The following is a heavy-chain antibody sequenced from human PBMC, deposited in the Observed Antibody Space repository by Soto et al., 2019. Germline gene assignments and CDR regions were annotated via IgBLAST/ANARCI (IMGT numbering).Heavy chain of an antibody. CDR1: GFTFSNYW. V-gene: IGHV3-7*01. D-gene: IGHD1-7*01. J-gene: IGHJ6*03. Sequence: GGSLRLSCAASGFTFSNYWMSWVRQAPGKGLEWVANIKQDGSEENYVDSVKGRFTISRDNARNSLYLQMDSLRAEDTAVYYCARDLRMTGTTWYYYYMDVWGKGTTVTVS. CDR2: IKQDGSEE. CDR3: ARDLRMTGTTWYYYYMDV.